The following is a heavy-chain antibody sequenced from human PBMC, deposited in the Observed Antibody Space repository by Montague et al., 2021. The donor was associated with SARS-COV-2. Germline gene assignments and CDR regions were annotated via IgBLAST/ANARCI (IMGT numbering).Heavy chain of an antibody. CDR2: IFYTGST. CDR1: GGSTSNYC. Sequence: SETLSLTCSVSGGSTSNYCWTWIRQSPGKGLQWIGYIFYTGSTKFNPSPKSRVSMSLDTSKNHFSLRLSAVTAADTARYYCARAQNICFIANCVNYFDLWGLGALVTVSS. CDR3: ARAQNICFIANCVNYFDL. J-gene: IGHJ4*02. D-gene: IGHD2-15*01. V-gene: IGHV4-59*13.